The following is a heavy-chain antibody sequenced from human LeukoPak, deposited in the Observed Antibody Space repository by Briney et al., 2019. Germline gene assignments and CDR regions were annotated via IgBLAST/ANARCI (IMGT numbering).Heavy chain of an antibody. CDR1: GYTFTGYY. D-gene: IGHD1-26*01. Sequence: ASVKVSCKASGYTFTGYYMHWVRQAPGQGLEWMGWISAYNGNTNYAQKLQGRVTMTTDTSTSTAYMELRSLRSDDTAVYYCARDRIWGELFDYWGQGTLVTVSP. V-gene: IGHV1-18*04. J-gene: IGHJ4*02. CDR3: ARDRIWGELFDY. CDR2: ISAYNGNT.